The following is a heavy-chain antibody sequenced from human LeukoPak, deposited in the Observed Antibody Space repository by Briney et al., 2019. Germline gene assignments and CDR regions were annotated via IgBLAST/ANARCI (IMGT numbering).Heavy chain of an antibody. V-gene: IGHV3-66*01. Sequence: GGSLRLSCAASGFTVSTNYMSWVRKAPGKGLEWVSVIYSDGSTYYADSVKGRFSISRDNSKNTVFLQMNRLRAEDTAVYYCARDIASSAGFDYWGQGTLVTVSS. CDR1: GFTVSTNY. CDR2: IYSDGST. J-gene: IGHJ4*02. D-gene: IGHD6-13*01. CDR3: ARDIASSAGFDY.